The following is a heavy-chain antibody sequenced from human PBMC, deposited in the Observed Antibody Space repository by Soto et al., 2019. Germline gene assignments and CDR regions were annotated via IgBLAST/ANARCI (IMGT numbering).Heavy chain of an antibody. CDR1: GFTFSSYG. V-gene: IGHV3-33*01. Sequence: GGSLRLSCAASGFTFSSYGMHWVRQAPGKGLEWVAVIWYDGSNKYYADSVKGRFTISRDNSKNTLYLQMNSLRAEDTAVYYCAREDYGDYLINYYYYGMDVWGQGTTVTVSS. CDR2: IWYDGSNK. J-gene: IGHJ6*02. D-gene: IGHD4-17*01. CDR3: AREDYGDYLINYYYYGMDV.